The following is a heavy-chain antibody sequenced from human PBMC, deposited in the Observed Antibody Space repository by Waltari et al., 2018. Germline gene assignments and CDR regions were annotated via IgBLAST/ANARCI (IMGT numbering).Heavy chain of an antibody. CDR2: IYTSGST. J-gene: IGHJ6*03. Sequence: QVQLQESGPGLVKPSQTLSLTCTVSGGSISSGSYYWSWIRQPAGKGLEGIGRIYTSGSTNYNPTLKSRVTISVDTSKNQFSRKLSSVTAADTAVYYCARDGTRNYYYYMDVWGKGTTVTVSS. CDR3: ARDGTRNYYYYMDV. V-gene: IGHV4-61*02. D-gene: IGHD1-26*01. CDR1: GGSISSGSYY.